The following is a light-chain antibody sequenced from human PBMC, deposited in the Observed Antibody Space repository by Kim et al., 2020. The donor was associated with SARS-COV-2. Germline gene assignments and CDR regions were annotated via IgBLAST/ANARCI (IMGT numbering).Light chain of an antibody. CDR3: QVWDSSSDHPV. V-gene: IGLV3-21*04. CDR2: YDS. Sequence: APCKTARSTGGGNNIGGKSVHWYQQQPGQAPVLVIYYDSNRPSGIPERFSGSNSGNTATLTISRVEAGDEADYYCQVWDSSSDHPVFGGGTQLTVL. J-gene: IGLJ2*01. CDR1: NIGGKS.